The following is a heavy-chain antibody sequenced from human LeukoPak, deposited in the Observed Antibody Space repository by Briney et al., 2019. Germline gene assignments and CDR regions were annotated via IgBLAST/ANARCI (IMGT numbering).Heavy chain of an antibody. J-gene: IGHJ5*02. CDR1: GYTFTSYG. Sequence: ASVKVSCKASGYTFTSYGISWVRQAPGQGLEWMGWISAYNGNTNYAQKLQGRVTMTTDTSTSTAYMELRSLRSDDTAVYYCASGYSSAYQWAFDPWGQGTLVTVSS. CDR3: ASGYSSAYQWAFDP. CDR2: ISAYNGNT. V-gene: IGHV1-18*01. D-gene: IGHD6-19*01.